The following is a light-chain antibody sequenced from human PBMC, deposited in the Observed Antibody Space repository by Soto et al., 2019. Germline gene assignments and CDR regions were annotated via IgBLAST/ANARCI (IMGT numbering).Light chain of an antibody. J-gene: IGLJ3*02. V-gene: IGLV2-8*01. CDR2: EVT. CDR3: SSYAASNNFYFV. CDR1: SSDDGGYNY. Sequence: QSALTQPPSASGSPGQSVTISCTGTSSDDGGYNYVSWYQQYPGRAPKLMIYEVTKRPSGVPDRFSGSKSGNTASQTVSGLQAEDEADYYCSSYAASNNFYFVFGGGTKVTVL.